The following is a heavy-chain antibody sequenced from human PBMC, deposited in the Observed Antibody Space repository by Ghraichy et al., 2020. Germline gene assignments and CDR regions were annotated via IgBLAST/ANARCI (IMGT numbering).Heavy chain of an antibody. CDR2: IYNGGTT. V-gene: IGHV3-66*02. CDR1: GFTVSSNY. CDR3: ARERHYYDSSGYPDY. Sequence: GESLNISCAASGFTVSSNYMSWVRQAPGKGLEWVSVIYNGGTTYYADSVKGRFTISRDNSKNTLYLQMNSLRGEDTAVYYCARERHYYDSSGYPDYWGQGTLVTVSS. D-gene: IGHD3-22*01. J-gene: IGHJ4*02.